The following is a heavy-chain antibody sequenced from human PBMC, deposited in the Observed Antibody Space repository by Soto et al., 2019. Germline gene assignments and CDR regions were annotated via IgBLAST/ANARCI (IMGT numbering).Heavy chain of an antibody. V-gene: IGHV1-69*06. CDR2: IIPSFATG. J-gene: IGHJ6*02. CDR3: ARSYYGSGSYWFYGMDV. D-gene: IGHD3-10*01. Sequence: QVQLVQSGAEVKKPGSSVKASCKASGGTFGNSAISWVRQAPGQGLEWMGGIIPSFATGNSAPEFQGRLTITADKSTTTAYMELSSLRSEDTAVYYCARSYYGSGSYWFYGMDVWGQGTTVTVSS. CDR1: GGTFGNSA.